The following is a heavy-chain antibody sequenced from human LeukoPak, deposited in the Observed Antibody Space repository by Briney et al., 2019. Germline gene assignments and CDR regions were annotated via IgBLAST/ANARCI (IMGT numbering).Heavy chain of an antibody. D-gene: IGHD1-14*01. J-gene: IGHJ4*02. CDR3: TTDSRISY. CDR2: IKTKTDGGTT. CDR1: GFTLSYAW. V-gene: IGHV3-15*01. Sequence: GGSLRLSCAASGFTLSYAWMSCVRQAPGKGLEWVGRIKTKTDGGTTDYAAPVKGRFTISRDDSKNTLYLQMNSLKTEDTAVYYRTTDSRISYWGQGTLVTVSS.